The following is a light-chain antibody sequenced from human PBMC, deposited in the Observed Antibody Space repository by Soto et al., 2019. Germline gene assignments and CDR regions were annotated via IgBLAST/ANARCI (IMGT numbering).Light chain of an antibody. J-gene: IGLJ1*01. CDR2: DVS. V-gene: IGLV2-11*01. Sequence: QPSLTQPRSVSGSPGQSVTISCTGTSSDVGGYNYVSWYQEHPGKAPKLMIYDVSKRPSGVPDRFSGSKSGNTASLTISGLQAEDEADYYCCSYAGSVYVFGTGTKVTVL. CDR3: CSYAGSVYV. CDR1: SSDVGGYNY.